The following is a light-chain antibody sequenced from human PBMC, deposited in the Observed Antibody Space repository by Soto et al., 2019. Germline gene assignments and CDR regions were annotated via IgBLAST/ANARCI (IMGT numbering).Light chain of an antibody. Sequence: DIVMTQFPDSLTVLLGERATINCKSSQSVLYSSNNKSYLAWYQHKPGQPPKVLIYWASTRESGVPDRFSGSGSGTDFTLTISSLQADDVAVYYCQQYYTTPYTFGQGTKLEIK. V-gene: IGKV4-1*01. CDR3: QQYYTTPYT. CDR1: QSVLYSSNNKSY. J-gene: IGKJ2*01. CDR2: WAS.